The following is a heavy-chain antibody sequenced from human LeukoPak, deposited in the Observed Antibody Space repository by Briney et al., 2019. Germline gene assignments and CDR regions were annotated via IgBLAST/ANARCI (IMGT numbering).Heavy chain of an antibody. CDR2: FYTSGST. Sequence: SETLSLTCTVSGGSISGYSWSWIRQPAGKALEWIGRFYTSGSTNYNPSLRSRVTMSVDTSNNQFSLKLSSVTAADTAVYFCARDVNYDLFAGNNWFDPWGQGTLVTVSS. CDR3: ARDVNYDLFAGNNWFDP. D-gene: IGHD3-9*01. V-gene: IGHV4-4*07. J-gene: IGHJ5*02. CDR1: GGSISGYS.